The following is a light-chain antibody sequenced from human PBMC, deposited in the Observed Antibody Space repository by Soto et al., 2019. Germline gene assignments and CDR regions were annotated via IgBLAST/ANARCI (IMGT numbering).Light chain of an antibody. CDR1: QSISSY. Sequence: DLQETQSPSSLSASVGDRVTFTFRASQSISSYLNWYRQKPGRAPNLLSYAASKLQSGDPSRFSFCGSGTAFTLTISSLQPGDFAIYYCHQSASSQWTFGEGTNMDIK. V-gene: IGKV1-39*01. CDR3: HQSASSQWT. CDR2: AAS. J-gene: IGKJ1*01.